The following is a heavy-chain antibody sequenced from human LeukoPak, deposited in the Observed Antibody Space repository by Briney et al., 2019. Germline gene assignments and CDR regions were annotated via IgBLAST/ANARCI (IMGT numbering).Heavy chain of an antibody. Sequence: SETLSLTCAVYGGSLNGHYWSWIRQSPGKGLEWIGEGSDIGGTKFNPSLKSRVSISADTSKNQFSLKLTSMTAADTAVYYCARDSDHDSSGYYRNYNWFDPWGQGTLVTVSS. CDR3: ARDSDHDSSGYYRNYNWFDP. J-gene: IGHJ5*02. V-gene: IGHV4-34*01. CDR1: GGSLNGHY. CDR2: GSDIGGT. D-gene: IGHD3-22*01.